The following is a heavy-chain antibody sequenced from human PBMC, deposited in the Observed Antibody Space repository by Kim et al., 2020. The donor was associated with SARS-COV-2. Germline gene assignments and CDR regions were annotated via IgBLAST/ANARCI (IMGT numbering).Heavy chain of an antibody. Sequence: KYNPSRKSRVTISVDTSKNQFSLKWSSVTAADTAVYYCARGGSGWRQGDYWGQGTLVTVAS. J-gene: IGHJ4*02. V-gene: IGHV4-34*01. D-gene: IGHD6-19*01. CDR3: ARGGSGWRQGDY.